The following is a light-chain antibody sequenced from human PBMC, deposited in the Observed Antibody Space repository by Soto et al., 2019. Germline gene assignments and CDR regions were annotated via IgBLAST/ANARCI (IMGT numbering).Light chain of an antibody. CDR3: QTWGTPV. V-gene: IGLV4-69*01. CDR1: SGHSSYA. J-gene: IGLJ2*01. CDR2: LNSDGSH. Sequence: QPVLTQSPSASASLGASVKLTCTLSSGHSSYAIAWHQQQPEKGPRYLMKLNSDGSHSKGDGIPDRFSGSSSGAERYLTISSLQSEDEADYYCQTWGTPVFGGGTKLTVL.